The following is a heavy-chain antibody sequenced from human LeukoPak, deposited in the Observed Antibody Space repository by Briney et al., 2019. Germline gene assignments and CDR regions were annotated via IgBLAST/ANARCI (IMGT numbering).Heavy chain of an antibody. CDR3: AVDTAMVTTPDY. V-gene: IGHV3-23*01. CDR1: GFTFSSYA. Sequence: GGSLRLSCAASGFTFSSYAMSWVRQAPGKGLEWVSAISGSGGSTYYADSVKGRFTIARDNSKNTLYLQMNSLRAEDTAVYYCAVDTAMVTTPDYWGQGTLVTVSS. D-gene: IGHD5-18*01. CDR2: ISGSGGST. J-gene: IGHJ4*02.